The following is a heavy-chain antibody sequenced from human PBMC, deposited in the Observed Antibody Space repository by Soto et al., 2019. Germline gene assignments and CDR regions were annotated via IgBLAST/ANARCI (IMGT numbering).Heavy chain of an antibody. J-gene: IGHJ6*02. CDR2: IYDTGISGYTPST. D-gene: IGHD2-2*01. V-gene: IGHV4-59*01. Sequence: SETLSLTCTVSGGSITSSYWSWIRRPPGKGLEWIAYIYDTGISGYTPSTSYNPSLKSRVTMSVDTSKSQFSLKLTSVTAADTAVYYCRSSTSCYDDSCVDVWGQGSMVTVSS. CDR3: RSSTSCYDDSCVDV. CDR1: GGSITSSY.